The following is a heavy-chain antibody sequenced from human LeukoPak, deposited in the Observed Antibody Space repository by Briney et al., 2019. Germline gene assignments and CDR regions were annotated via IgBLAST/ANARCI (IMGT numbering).Heavy chain of an antibody. CDR3: ARESLDTSSWTYSFDY. Sequence: GGSLRLSCAASGFTFRSYAMHWVRQAPGKGLEWVAVISYDGSNKNYADSVKGRFTISRDSSKKTLYVQMNSPRAEDTAMYYCARESLDTSSWTYSFDYWGQETLVTVSS. CDR1: GFTFRSYA. D-gene: IGHD6-13*01. V-gene: IGHV3-30*04. J-gene: IGHJ4*02. CDR2: ISYDGSNK.